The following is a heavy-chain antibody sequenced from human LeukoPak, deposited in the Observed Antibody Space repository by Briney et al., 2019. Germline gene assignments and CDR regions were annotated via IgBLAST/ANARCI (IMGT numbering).Heavy chain of an antibody. V-gene: IGHV3-33*01. CDR2: IWYDGSNK. CDR3: ARDKAVTTEVTQYFQH. D-gene: IGHD4-11*01. J-gene: IGHJ1*01. Sequence: GGSLRLSCAASGFTFSSYGMHWVRQAPGKGLEWVAVIWYDGSNKYYADSVKGRFTISRDNSKNTLYLQMNSLRAEDTAVYYCARDKAVTTEVTQYFQHWGQGTLVTVSS. CDR1: GFTFSSYG.